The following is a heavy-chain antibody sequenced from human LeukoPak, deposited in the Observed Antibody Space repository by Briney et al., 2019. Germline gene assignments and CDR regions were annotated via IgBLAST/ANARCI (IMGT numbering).Heavy chain of an antibody. Sequence: GGSLRLSCAASGFIVSNNYMSWVRQALGKRLEWVSVIYSGGSTYYADSVKGRFTISRDDSKNTLYLQMNSLRAEDTAVYHCARVNTPPHYYFDYWGQGTLVTVSS. CDR3: ARVNTPPHYYFDY. V-gene: IGHV3-53*01. CDR2: IYSGGST. J-gene: IGHJ4*02. CDR1: GFIVSNNY.